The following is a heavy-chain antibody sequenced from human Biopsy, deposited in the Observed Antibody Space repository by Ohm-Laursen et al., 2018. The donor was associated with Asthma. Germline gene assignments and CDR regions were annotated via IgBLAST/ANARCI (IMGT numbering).Heavy chain of an antibody. CDR3: ARTYYDFLTGQVKDGFDM. J-gene: IGHJ3*02. CDR1: GGTLNNYA. CDR2: ISPIFGSI. Sequence: SSVKVSCKSSGGTLNNYAINWVRQAPGQGLEWMGGISPIFGSIKYAQKFQDRVTISADVFRNTVHLELSSLRSEDTAVYYCARTYYDFLTGQVKDGFDMWGQGTMVTVAS. V-gene: IGHV1-69*01. D-gene: IGHD3-9*01.